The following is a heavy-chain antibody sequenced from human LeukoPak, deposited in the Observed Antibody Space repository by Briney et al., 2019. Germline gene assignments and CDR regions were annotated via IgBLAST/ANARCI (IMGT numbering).Heavy chain of an antibody. Sequence: NTSETLSLTCTVSGGSISSSSYYWGWIRQPPGKGLEWIGSIYYSGSTYYNPSLKSRVTISVDTSKNQFSLKLSSVTAADTAVYYCARAGCGGDCYSVRLWGQGTLVTVSP. CDR1: GGSISSSSYY. D-gene: IGHD2-21*02. J-gene: IGHJ4*02. CDR2: IYYSGST. V-gene: IGHV4-39*07. CDR3: ARAGCGGDCYSVRL.